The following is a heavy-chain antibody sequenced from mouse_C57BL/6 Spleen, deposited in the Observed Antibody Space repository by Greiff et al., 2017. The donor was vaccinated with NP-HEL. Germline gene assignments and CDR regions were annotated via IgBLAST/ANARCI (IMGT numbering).Heavy chain of an antibody. J-gene: IGHJ4*01. CDR1: GYTFTSYW. CDR3: ARPPVVATDYAMDY. D-gene: IGHD1-1*01. V-gene: IGHV1-55*01. CDR2: IYPGSGST. Sequence: QVQLQQPGAELVKPGASVKMSCKASGYTFTSYWITWVKQRPGQGLEWIGDIYPGSGSTNYNEKFKSKATLTVDTSSSTAYMQLSSLTSEDSAVYYCARPPVVATDYAMDYWGQGTSVTVSS.